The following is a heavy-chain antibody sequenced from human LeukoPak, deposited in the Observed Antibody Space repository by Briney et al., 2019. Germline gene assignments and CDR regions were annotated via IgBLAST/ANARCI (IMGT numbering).Heavy chain of an antibody. Sequence: ASVKVSCKASGYTFTSYDISWVRQAPGQGLEWMGRIIPILGIANYAQKFQGRVTITADKSTSTAYMELSSLRSEDTAVYYCARDLSGFGELHWGQGTLVTVSS. CDR2: IIPILGIA. D-gene: IGHD3-10*01. CDR3: ARDLSGFGELH. V-gene: IGHV1-69*04. J-gene: IGHJ4*02. CDR1: GYTFTSYD.